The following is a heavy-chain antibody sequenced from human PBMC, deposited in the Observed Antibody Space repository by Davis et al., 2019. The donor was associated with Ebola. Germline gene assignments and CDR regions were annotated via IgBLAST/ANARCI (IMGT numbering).Heavy chain of an antibody. V-gene: IGHV3-21*01. CDR3: AREYGDYVGYYYYGMDV. CDR1: GFTFSSYA. D-gene: IGHD4-17*01. Sequence: GESLKISCAASGFTFSSYAMSWVRQAPGKGLEWVSSISSSSSYIYYADSVKGRFTISRDNAKNSLYLQMNSLRAEDTAVYYCAREYGDYVGYYYYGMDVWGQGTTVTVSS. J-gene: IGHJ6*02. CDR2: ISSSSSYI.